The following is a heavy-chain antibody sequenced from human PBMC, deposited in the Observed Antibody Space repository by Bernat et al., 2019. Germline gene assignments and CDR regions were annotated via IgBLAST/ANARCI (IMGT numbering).Heavy chain of an antibody. CDR1: GGSISSGDYY. CDR2: IYYSGST. CDR3: ARGGRGYGDYAAPFDY. D-gene: IGHD4-17*01. J-gene: IGHJ4*02. Sequence: QVQLQESGPGLVKPSQTLSLTCTVSGGSISSGDYYWSWIRQPPGKGLEWIGYIYYSGSTYYNPSLKSRVTISVDTSKNQFSLKLSSGTAADTAVYYCARGGRGYGDYAAPFDYWGQGTLVTVSS. V-gene: IGHV4-30-4*01.